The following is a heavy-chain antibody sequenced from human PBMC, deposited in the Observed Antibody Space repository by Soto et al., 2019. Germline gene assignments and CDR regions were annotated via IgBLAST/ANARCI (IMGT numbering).Heavy chain of an antibody. D-gene: IGHD3-10*01. J-gene: IGHJ4*02. CDR3: ARGRYGAY. CDR2: ISAHNGNT. Sequence: QVHLVQSGAEVKKPGASVKVSCKGSGYDFTTYGITWVRQAPGQGLEWMAWISAHNGNTDYAQKLQGRVTVTRDTSASTAYMELRRLRSDDTAVYYCARGRYGAYWGQGALVTVSS. CDR1: GYDFTTYG. V-gene: IGHV1-18*01.